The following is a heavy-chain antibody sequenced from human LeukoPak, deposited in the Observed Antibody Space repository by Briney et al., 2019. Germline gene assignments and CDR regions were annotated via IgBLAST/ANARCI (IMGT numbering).Heavy chain of an antibody. CDR1: GFTFSGYA. V-gene: IGHV3-23*01. Sequence: GSLRRSCAASGFTFSGYAMSWVRQAPGKWLEWVSAISGSGGSTYYADSVKGRFTISRDNSKNTLYLQMNSLRVEDTAVYYCAKGPGGCSSTSCYSDYWGQGALVTVSS. J-gene: IGHJ4*02. CDR2: ISGSGGST. CDR3: AKGPGGCSSTSCYSDY. D-gene: IGHD2-2*01.